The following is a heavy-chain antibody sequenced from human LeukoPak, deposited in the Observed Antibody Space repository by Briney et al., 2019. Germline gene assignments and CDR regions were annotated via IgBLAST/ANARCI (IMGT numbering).Heavy chain of an antibody. J-gene: IGHJ4*02. CDR2: IKRKGDDGTI. V-gene: IGHV3-15*01. D-gene: IGHD3/OR15-3a*01. CDR1: GFTFSNAW. Sequence: GGSLRLSCAASGFTFSNAWMSWVRQAPGRGLEWVGRIKRKGDDGTIDYAAPVKGRLSVSRDDSKNMLYLQMYSLKSEDTAVYYCTAGTGRSDFDYWGQGTLVTVSS. CDR3: TAGTGRSDFDY.